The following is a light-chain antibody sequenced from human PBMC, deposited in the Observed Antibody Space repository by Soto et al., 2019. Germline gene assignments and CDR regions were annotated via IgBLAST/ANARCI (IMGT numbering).Light chain of an antibody. V-gene: IGKV1-12*01. J-gene: IGKJ4*01. CDR2: ATS. Sequence: DIQMTQSPSFVSASVGDRVTITCRASQDISSWLVWYQQKPGKAPKLLIHATSGLQSGVPSRFSGSGSGTDFTLTISKLQSEDFATYYCQQANSFPLTFGGGTKVEIK. CDR3: QQANSFPLT. CDR1: QDISSW.